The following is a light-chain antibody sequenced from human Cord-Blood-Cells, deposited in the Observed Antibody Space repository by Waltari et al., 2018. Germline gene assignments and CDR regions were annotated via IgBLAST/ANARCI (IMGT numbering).Light chain of an antibody. CDR2: EGS. J-gene: IGLJ2*01. V-gene: IGLV2-23*01. CDR1: SSDVGSYNL. Sequence: QSALTQPASVSGSPGQSITISCTGTSSDVGSYNLVSWYQQHPGKAPNLMIYEGSKRPSGVSNRCSGSKSGNTASLTISGLQAEDEADYYCCSYAGSVVFGGGTKLTVL. CDR3: CSYAGSVV.